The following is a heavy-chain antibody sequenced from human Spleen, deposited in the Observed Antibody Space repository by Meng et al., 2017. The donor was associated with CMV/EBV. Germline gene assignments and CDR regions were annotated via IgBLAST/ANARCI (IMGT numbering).Heavy chain of an antibody. Sequence: GESLKISCAASGFTFSNHIMNWVRQAPGKGLEWVSSISSRSTYISCTDSVKGRFTVSRDNAKNSLYLQMTSLRAEDTAIYYCARDRGYSHGYAFDHWGQGTPVTVSS. CDR3: ARDRGYSHGYAFDH. CDR2: ISSRSTYI. V-gene: IGHV3-21*01. J-gene: IGHJ4*02. D-gene: IGHD5-18*01. CDR1: GFTFSNHI.